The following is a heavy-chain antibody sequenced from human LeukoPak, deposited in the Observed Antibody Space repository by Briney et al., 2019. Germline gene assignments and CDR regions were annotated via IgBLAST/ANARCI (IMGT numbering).Heavy chain of an antibody. CDR2: IWYDGSNK. Sequence: GGSLRLSCAASGFTFSSYGMNWVRQAPGKGLEWVAVIWYDGSNKYYADSVKGRFTISRDNSKNTLYLQINSLRAEDTAVYYCASHYDSSGFDYWGQGTLVTVSS. CDR1: GFTFSSYG. D-gene: IGHD3-22*01. V-gene: IGHV3-33*01. CDR3: ASHYDSSGFDY. J-gene: IGHJ4*02.